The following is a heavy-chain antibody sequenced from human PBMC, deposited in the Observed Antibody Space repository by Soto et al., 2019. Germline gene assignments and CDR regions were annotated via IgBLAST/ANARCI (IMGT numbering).Heavy chain of an antibody. CDR2: IWYDGSNK. Sequence: GGSLRLSFAAPGFPFSSNGMHWVPQAPGKGLEWVAVIWYDGSNKYYADSVKGRFTISRDNSKNTLYLQMNSLRAEDTAVYYCARDYAGTPDYWGQGTLVNVS. J-gene: IGHJ4*02. V-gene: IGHV3-33*01. D-gene: IGHD2-2*01. CDR1: GFPFSSNG. CDR3: ARDYAGTPDY.